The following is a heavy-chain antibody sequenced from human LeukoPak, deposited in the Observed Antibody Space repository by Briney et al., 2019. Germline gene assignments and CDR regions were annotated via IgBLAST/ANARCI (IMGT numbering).Heavy chain of an antibody. V-gene: IGHV3-7*03. CDR2: IKQDGSEK. CDR3: AKGGWYSASGAPPPYYYYYMDV. CDR1: GFTFSSYW. J-gene: IGHJ6*03. D-gene: IGHD6-13*01. Sequence: GGSLRLSCAASGFTFSSYWMSWVRQAPGKGLEWVANIKQDGSEKYYVDSVKGRFTISRDNSKDTLYLQMNSLRAEDTAVYYCAKGGWYSASGAPPPYYYYYMDVWGKGTTVTVSS.